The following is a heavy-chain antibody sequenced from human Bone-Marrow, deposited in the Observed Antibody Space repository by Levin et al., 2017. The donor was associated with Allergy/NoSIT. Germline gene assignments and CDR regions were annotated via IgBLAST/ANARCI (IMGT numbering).Heavy chain of an antibody. CDR3: AKCGGAYGSGSFSNFFDY. Sequence: GGSLRLSCAASGFTFNSYGMSWVRQAPGQGLEWVSAISGSAANTYYADSVKGRFTISRDNSKNTLYLQMNSLRAEDTAIYYCAKCGGAYGSGSFSNFFDYWGQGTLVTVSS. J-gene: IGHJ4*02. D-gene: IGHD3-10*01. CDR2: ISGSAANT. CDR1: GFTFNSYG. V-gene: IGHV3-23*01.